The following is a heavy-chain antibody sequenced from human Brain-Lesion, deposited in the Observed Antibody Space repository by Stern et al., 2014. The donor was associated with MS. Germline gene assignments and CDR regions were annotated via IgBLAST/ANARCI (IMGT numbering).Heavy chain of an antibody. Sequence: QLVQSGAEVKKPGASVKVSCKTSGYIFTGYYIHWVRQAPGPGLEWMAWINPNTGGTKYAQKFQGRVTMSRDTSISTAYVELSSLTSDDTAVYYCARDQRGITIFGVVTDYYYLGMDVWGQGTTVTVSS. CDR2: INPNTGGT. D-gene: IGHD3-3*01. J-gene: IGHJ6*02. CDR3: ARDQRGITIFGVVTDYYYLGMDV. V-gene: IGHV1-2*02. CDR1: GYIFTGYY.